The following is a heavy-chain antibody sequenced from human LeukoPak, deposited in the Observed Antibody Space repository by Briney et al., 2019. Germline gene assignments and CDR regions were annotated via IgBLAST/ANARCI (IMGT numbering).Heavy chain of an antibody. V-gene: IGHV3-33*01. CDR2: IWYDGTNK. CDR1: GFTFSNYG. Sequence: PGGSLRLSCAASGFTFSNYGMHWVRQAPGKGLEWVALIWYDGTNKYYGDSVKGRFTISRDNSKNTLYLQTNSLRADDTAVYYCARDRRITTFGQNYFDYWGQGTLVTVSS. CDR3: ARDRRITTFGQNYFDY. J-gene: IGHJ4*02. D-gene: IGHD3-3*01.